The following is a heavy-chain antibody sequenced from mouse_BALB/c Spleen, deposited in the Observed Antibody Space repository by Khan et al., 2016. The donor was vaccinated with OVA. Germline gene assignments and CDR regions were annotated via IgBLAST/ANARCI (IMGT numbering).Heavy chain of an antibody. CDR3: SCVGPCHGNYGAWFAY. CDR2: INPTNIYT. D-gene: IGHD2-1*01. Sequence: QVQLQQSGAELARPGASVKMSCKASGYTFTSYTIHWVKQRPGQGLEWIGYINPTNIYTNYTQKFRDKATLTADKSTSTAYMQLSSLTSEDSAVDYCSCVGPCHGNYGAWFAYWGQGTLVTVSA. V-gene: IGHV1-4*01. J-gene: IGHJ3*01. CDR1: GYTFTSYT.